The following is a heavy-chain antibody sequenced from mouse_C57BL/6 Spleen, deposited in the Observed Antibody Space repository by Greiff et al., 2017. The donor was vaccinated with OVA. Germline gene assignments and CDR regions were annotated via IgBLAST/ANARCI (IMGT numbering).Heavy chain of an antibody. J-gene: IGHJ4*01. CDR2: IHPNSGST. CDR3: APIYYDYDDYAMDY. D-gene: IGHD2-4*01. Sequence: QVQLQQPGAELVKPGASVKLSCKASGYTFTSYWMHWVKQRPGQGLEWIGMIHPNSGSTNYNEKFKSKATLTVDKSSSTAYMQLSSLTSEDSAVYYCAPIYYDYDDYAMDYWGQGTSVTVSS. CDR1: GYTFTSYW. V-gene: IGHV1-64*01.